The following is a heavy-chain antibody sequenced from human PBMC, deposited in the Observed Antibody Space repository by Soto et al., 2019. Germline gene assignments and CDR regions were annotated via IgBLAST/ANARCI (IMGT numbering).Heavy chain of an antibody. CDR3: AADVVAAPYYYYGMDV. CDR2: IVVGSGNT. V-gene: IGHV1-58*01. Sequence: ASVKVSCKASGFTFTSSAVQWVRQARGQRLEWIGWIVVGSGNTNYAQKFQERVTITRDMSTSTAYMELSSLRSEDTAVYYCAADVVAAPYYYYGMDVWGQGTTVTVPS. CDR1: GFTFTSSA. J-gene: IGHJ6*02. D-gene: IGHD6-13*01.